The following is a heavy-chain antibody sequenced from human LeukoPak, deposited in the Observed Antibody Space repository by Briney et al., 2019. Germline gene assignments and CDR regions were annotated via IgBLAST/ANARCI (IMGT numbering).Heavy chain of an antibody. CDR3: AIRDWFCDY. Sequence: GGSLRLSCAASGFTFSSYGMHWVRQAPGKGLEWVAVIWYDGSNKYYADSVKGRFTISRDNSKNTLYLQMNSLRAEDTAAYYCAIRDWFCDYWGQGTLVTVSS. V-gene: IGHV3-33*01. J-gene: IGHJ4*02. D-gene: IGHD3-9*01. CDR2: IWYDGSNK. CDR1: GFTFSSYG.